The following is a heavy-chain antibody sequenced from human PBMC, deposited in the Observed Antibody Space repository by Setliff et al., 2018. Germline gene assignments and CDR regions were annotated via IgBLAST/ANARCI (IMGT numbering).Heavy chain of an antibody. CDR2: IYSSEST. Sequence: PSETLSLTCTVSGGSISGTSYTGSWIRQPDGKGLEWIGRIYSSESTNYNPSLKSRVTISLDTSKNQFSLKLSSVTAADTAVYYCARLNYDILTGYYGSPYYYGMDVWGQGTTVTVSS. CDR3: ARLNYDILTGYYGSPYYYGMDV. CDR1: GGSISGTSYT. D-gene: IGHD3-9*01. V-gene: IGHV4-61*02. J-gene: IGHJ6*02.